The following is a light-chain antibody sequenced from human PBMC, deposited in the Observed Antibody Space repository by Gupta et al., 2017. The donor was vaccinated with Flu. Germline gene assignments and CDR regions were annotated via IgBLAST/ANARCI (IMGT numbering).Light chain of an antibody. J-gene: IGKJ5*01. CDR3: QKDSSTGNT. V-gene: IGKV4-1*01. CDR2: WGS. Sequence: DIVVSQSPASLAVTRGERATINCKSSQSVLYSSNNKNYLAWYQQKPGQPPKLLIYWGSTRESGVPDRFSGSGSGTDFTLTGSSLKAEDVAVYYCQKDSSTGNTFGEGTRLEMK. CDR1: QSVLYSSNNKNY.